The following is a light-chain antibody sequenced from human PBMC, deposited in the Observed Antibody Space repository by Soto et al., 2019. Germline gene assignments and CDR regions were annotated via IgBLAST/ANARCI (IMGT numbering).Light chain of an antibody. Sequence: QSALTQPASVSGSPGQSITISCTGTSRDVGGYNYVSWYQQHPGKAPKLMIYEVSNRPSGVSNRFSGSKSGNTASLTISGLQAEDEADYYCSSYTSSSTHWVFGGATKVTVL. J-gene: IGLJ3*02. CDR1: SRDVGGYNY. CDR2: EVS. CDR3: SSYTSSSTHWV. V-gene: IGLV2-14*01.